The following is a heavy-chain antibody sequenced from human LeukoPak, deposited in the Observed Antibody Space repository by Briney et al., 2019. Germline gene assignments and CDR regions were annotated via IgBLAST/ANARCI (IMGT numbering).Heavy chain of an antibody. V-gene: IGHV4-59*01. CDR1: GGSISSYY. Sequence: SETLSLTCTVSGGSISSYYWSWIRQPPGKGLEWIGYIYYSGSTNYNPSLKSRVTISVDTSKNQYSLKLSSVTAADTAVYYCARGSSTLGYWGQGTLVTVSS. J-gene: IGHJ4*02. CDR3: ARGSSTLGY. D-gene: IGHD6-13*01. CDR2: IYYSGST.